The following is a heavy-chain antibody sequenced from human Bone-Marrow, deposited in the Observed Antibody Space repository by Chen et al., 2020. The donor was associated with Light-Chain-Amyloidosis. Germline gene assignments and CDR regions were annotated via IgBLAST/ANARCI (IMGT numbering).Heavy chain of an antibody. D-gene: IGHD2-2*01. Sequence: EVQLVVSGGGLVQPGGSLRLSCAASGFTFSSFWMSWVRQAPGKGLAWVANIKEDGSVQYYVDSLKGRFTISRDNAKNSLFLQMNNLRVEDTAVYYCARLVGGSFDYWGQGDLVTISS. V-gene: IGHV3-7*01. J-gene: IGHJ4*02. CDR3: ARLVGGSFDY. CDR2: IKEDGSVQ. CDR1: GFTFSSFW.